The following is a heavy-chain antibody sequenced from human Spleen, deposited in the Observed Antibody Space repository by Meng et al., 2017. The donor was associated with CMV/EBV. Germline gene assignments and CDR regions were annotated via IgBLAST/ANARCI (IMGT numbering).Heavy chain of an antibody. D-gene: IGHD3-16*02. CDR3: ANGGSYPNYYVMDV. CDR2: IRYDGSNK. Sequence: GGSLRLSCAGSGFTFSNAWMSWVRQAPGKGLERVAFIRYDGSNKYYADSVKGRFTISRDNSKNTLYLQMNSLRGDDTAVYYCANGGSYPNYYVMDVWGQGTTVTVSS. V-gene: IGHV3-30*02. J-gene: IGHJ6*02. CDR1: GFTFSNAW.